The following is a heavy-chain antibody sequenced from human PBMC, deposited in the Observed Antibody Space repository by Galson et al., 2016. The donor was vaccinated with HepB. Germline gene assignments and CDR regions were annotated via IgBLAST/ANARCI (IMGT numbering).Heavy chain of an antibody. J-gene: IGHJ4*02. CDR3: ARGHYRVDTAPIRF. Sequence: SETLSLTCAVEGGTFNGYYWSRIRQRPGKGLEWIGEITHSGTTNYNPSLTSRVTISVEPSKTQFSLRLSSVTAADAAVYYCARGHYRVDTAPIRFWGQGTLVTVAS. CDR1: GGTFNGYY. D-gene: IGHD3-16*01. CDR2: ITHSGTT. V-gene: IGHV4-34*01.